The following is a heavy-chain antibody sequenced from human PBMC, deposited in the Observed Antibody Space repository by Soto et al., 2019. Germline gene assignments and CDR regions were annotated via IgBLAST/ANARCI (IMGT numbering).Heavy chain of an antibody. Sequence: SETLSLTCTASGGSISSYYWSWIRQPRGKGLERIGYIYYSGSTNYNPSLKSRVTISVDTSKNQFSLKLSSVTAADTAVYYCARASAIFGVVIVYGGAFDIWGQGTMVT. V-gene: IGHV4-59*01. D-gene: IGHD3-3*01. CDR1: GGSISSYY. CDR3: ARASAIFGVVIVYGGAFDI. J-gene: IGHJ3*02. CDR2: IYYSGST.